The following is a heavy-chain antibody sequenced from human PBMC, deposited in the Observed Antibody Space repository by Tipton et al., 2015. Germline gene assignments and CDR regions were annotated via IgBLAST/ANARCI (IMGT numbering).Heavy chain of an antibody. Sequence: SLRLSCTASGFTFNDYAMNWVRQAPGKGLDWVSTISGSGTPYYADSVKGRFTVSRDNSKNTLYLQMNSLRVEDTAVYYCATHPRGPKRVGVVSGTIYHYSAMDIWGQGTTVTVSS. D-gene: IGHD3-3*01. V-gene: IGHV3-23*01. CDR2: ISGSGTP. CDR1: GFTFNDYA. CDR3: ATHPRGPKRVGVVSGTIYHYSAMDI. J-gene: IGHJ6*02.